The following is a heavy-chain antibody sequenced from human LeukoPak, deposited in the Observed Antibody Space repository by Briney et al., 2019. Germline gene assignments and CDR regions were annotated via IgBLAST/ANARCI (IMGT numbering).Heavy chain of an antibody. Sequence: PGGSLRLSCAASGFTFSSYAMSWVRQAPGKGLEWVSAISGSGGSTYYADSVKGRFTISRDNAKNSLYLQMNSLRVEDTAVYYCAKYSSSSNYYYGMDVWGQGTTVTVSS. D-gene: IGHD6-13*01. CDR2: ISGSGGST. CDR3: AKYSSSSNYYYGMDV. J-gene: IGHJ6*02. CDR1: GFTFSSYA. V-gene: IGHV3-23*01.